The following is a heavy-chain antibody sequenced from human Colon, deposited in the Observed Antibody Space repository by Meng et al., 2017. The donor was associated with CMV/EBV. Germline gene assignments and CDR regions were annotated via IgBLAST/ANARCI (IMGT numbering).Heavy chain of an antibody. Sequence: GGSLRLSCAFSGISFKSYATSWVRQAPGQGLEWVAVISSAGDEIYYADSVKGRFIVSRDNAKNTLFLQINGLGAEDTAVYYCAKNLFVPPAIMSVFAPNDYWGQGTLVTVSS. V-gene: IGHV3-23*01. CDR2: ISSAGDEI. J-gene: IGHJ4*02. D-gene: IGHD2-2*02. CDR3: AKNLFVPPAIMSVFAPNDY. CDR1: GISFKSYA.